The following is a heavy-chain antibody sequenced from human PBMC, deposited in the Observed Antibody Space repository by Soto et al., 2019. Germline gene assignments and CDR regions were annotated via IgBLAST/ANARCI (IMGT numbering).Heavy chain of an antibody. Sequence: GGSLRLSCAASGFTFSSYAMHWVRQAPGKGLEWVAVISYDGSNKYYPDSVKGRFTISRDNSKNTLYLQMNSLRAEDTAVYYCAKSGYGSDVLWWFGPWGQGTLVTV. J-gene: IGHJ5*02. CDR3: AKSGYGSDVLWWFGP. CDR2: ISYDGSNK. D-gene: IGHD6-25*01. V-gene: IGHV3-30-3*02. CDR1: GFTFSSYA.